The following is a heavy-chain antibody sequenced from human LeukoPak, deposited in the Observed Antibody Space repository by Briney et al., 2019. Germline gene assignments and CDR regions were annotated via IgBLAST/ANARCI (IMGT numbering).Heavy chain of an antibody. Sequence: PSETLSLTCTVSGGSISSGVYLWSWIRQNPGKGLEWIGYIYHGGNTYYNPSLKSRVTISVDTSKNQFSLKLSSVTAADTAVYYCARVRYYGSGEEIDPWGQGTLVTVSS. D-gene: IGHD3-10*01. V-gene: IGHV4-31*03. CDR3: ARVRYYGSGEEIDP. CDR1: GGSISSGVYL. CDR2: IYHGGNT. J-gene: IGHJ5*02.